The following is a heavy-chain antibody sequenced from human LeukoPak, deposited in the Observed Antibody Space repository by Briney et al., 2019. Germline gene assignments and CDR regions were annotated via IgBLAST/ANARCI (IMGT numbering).Heavy chain of an antibody. J-gene: IGHJ5*02. CDR1: GGSISSYY. D-gene: IGHD6-13*01. CDR3: ARARGYSSSSPFDP. V-gene: IGHV4-4*07. CDR2: IYTSGST. Sequence: PSEALSLTCTVSGGSISSYYWSWIRQPAGKGLEWIGRIYTSGSTNYNPSLKSRVTMSVDTSKNQFSLKLSSVTAADTAVYYCARARGYSSSSPFDPWGQGTLVTVSS.